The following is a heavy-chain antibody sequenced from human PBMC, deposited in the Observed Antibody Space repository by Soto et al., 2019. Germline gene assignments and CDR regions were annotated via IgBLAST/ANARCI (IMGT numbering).Heavy chain of an antibody. D-gene: IGHD2-8*02. V-gene: IGHV1-2*02. CDR2: INPDSGAT. J-gene: IGHJ4*02. Sequence: HEHLVQSGAEVKRPGASLKVSCKASGYSFTGYYIHWVRQAPGQGLEWMGWINPDSGATNYAQNFQVRGTLTSDTSISTASMDLTSLTSADTAVYYCARGDYGTGGYPFPYFDYWGQGTLVIVSS. CDR3: ARGDYGTGGYPFPYFDY. CDR1: GYSFTGYY.